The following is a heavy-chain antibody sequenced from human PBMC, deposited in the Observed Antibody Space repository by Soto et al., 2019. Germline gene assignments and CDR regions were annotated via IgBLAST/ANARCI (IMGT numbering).Heavy chain of an antibody. CDR1: GFPFSIYW. CDR2: INQDGSET. J-gene: IGHJ4*02. V-gene: IGHV3-7*01. CDR3: ARDVEKRGKFAFWIGSLY. Sequence: GGSLRLSCAASGFPFSIYWMNWVRQAQGKGLEWVANINQDGSETYYVDSVKGRFTISRDNAKNSLYLQMNRLRAEDTAVYYCARDVEKRGKFAFWIGSLYWGQGTLVTVYS. D-gene: IGHD3-3*01.